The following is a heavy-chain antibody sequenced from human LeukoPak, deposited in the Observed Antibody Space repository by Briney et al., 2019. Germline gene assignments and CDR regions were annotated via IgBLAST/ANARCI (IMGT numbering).Heavy chain of an antibody. J-gene: IGHJ5*02. CDR2: IYYSGST. CDR1: GGSISSSSYY. CDR3: AAQWLERLNWFDP. V-gene: IGHV4-39*01. D-gene: IGHD6-19*01. Sequence: PSETLSLTCTVSGGSISSSSYYWGWIRQPPGKGLEWIGSIYYSGSTYYNPSLKSRVTISVDTSKNQSSLKLSSVTAADTAVYYCAAQWLERLNWFDPWGQGTLVTVPS.